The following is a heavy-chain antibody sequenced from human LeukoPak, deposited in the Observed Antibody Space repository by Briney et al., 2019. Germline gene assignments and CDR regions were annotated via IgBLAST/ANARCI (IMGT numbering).Heavy chain of an antibody. CDR1: GYTFTSYY. Sequence: ASVKVSCRASGYTFTSYYMHWVRQAPGQGLEWMGIINPSGGSTSYAQKFQGRVTMTRDTSTSTVYMELSSLRSEDTAVYYCARDNGLSGYDLDWKNYYGMDVWGKGTTVTVSS. CDR3: ARDNGLSGYDLDWKNYYGMDV. D-gene: IGHD5-12*01. CDR2: INPSGGST. J-gene: IGHJ6*04. V-gene: IGHV1-46*01.